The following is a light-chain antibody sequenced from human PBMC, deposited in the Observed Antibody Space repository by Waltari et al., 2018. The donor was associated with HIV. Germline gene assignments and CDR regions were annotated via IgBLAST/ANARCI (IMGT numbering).Light chain of an antibody. CDR1: NIGSKS. V-gene: IGLV3-21*04. J-gene: IGLJ2*01. Sequence: SYVLSQPPSVSVAPGKTARITCGGTNIGSKSVHWYQQKPGQAPLLVIYYDSARPSGIPERFSGSNSGNTATLTISRVEAGDEADYYCQVWDSSSDHVVFGGGTILTVL. CDR3: QVWDSSSDHVV. CDR2: YDS.